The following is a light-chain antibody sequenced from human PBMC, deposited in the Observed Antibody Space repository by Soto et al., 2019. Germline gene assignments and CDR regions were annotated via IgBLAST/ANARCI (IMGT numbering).Light chain of an antibody. V-gene: IGKV3-15*01. CDR3: QTYDNCPPIP. CDR2: AAS. J-gene: IGKJ5*01. CDR1: QSVGSN. Sequence: VRTHFQATLSLSPGERSTLAGRSSQSVGSNLACYQHKHGQAPRLLMYAASARATGIPARFSGSGSGTEFTLTISSLQSEDFAVYYCQTYDNCPPIPSGQGTRLEI.